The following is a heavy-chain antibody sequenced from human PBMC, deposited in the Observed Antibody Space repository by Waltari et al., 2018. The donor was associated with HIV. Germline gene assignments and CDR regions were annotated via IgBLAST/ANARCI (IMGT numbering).Heavy chain of an antibody. CDR3: AREKNIPEKYHGMDV. CDR1: GYTFTSYC. CDR2: INAGNGNT. V-gene: IGHV1-3*01. Sequence: QVQLVQSGAEVKKPGASVKVSCKASGYTFTSYCMHWVRQAPGRRFEWMGWINAGNGNTKYSQKMQGRVTITRDTSASTAYMELTSLRSEDTAVYYCAREKNIPEKYHGMDVWGQGTTVTVSS. J-gene: IGHJ6*02.